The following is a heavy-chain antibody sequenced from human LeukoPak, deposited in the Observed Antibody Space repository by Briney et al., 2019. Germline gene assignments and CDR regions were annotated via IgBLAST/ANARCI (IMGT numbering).Heavy chain of an antibody. J-gene: IGHJ6*03. CDR2: TYYRSKYYF. CDR1: GDSVSTNSAA. V-gene: IGHV6-1*01. D-gene: IGHD4-23*01. CDR3: ARDESTVVPLGHMDV. Sequence: SQTLSLTCAISGDSVSTNSAAWNWIRQSPSRGLEWLGRTYYRSKYYFDYAVSVKSRITINPDTSKNQFSLKLSSVTAADTAVYYCARDESTVVPLGHMDVWGKGTTVTISS.